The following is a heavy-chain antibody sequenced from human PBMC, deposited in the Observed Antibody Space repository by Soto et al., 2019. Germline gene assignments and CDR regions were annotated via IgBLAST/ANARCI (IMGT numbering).Heavy chain of an antibody. Sequence: VKGRFTISRDNAKNSLYLQMNSLRAEDTAVYYCARDNSGDSYYYYGMDVWGQGTTVTVSS. V-gene: IGHV3-21*01. CDR3: ARDNSGDSYYYYGMDV. J-gene: IGHJ6*02. D-gene: IGHD7-27*01.